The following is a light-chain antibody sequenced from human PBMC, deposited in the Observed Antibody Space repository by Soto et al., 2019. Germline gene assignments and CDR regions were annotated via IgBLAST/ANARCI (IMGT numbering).Light chain of an antibody. CDR1: SSDVGGYNY. V-gene: IGLV2-11*01. CDR2: DVS. J-gene: IGLJ3*02. CDR3: CSYAGSYTWV. Sequence: QSVLTQPRSVSGSPGQSVTISCTGSSSDVGGYNYVSWYQQHPGKAPKFMMYDVSKRPSGVPDRFSGSKSGNTASLTISGLQAEDEADYYCCSYAGSYTWVFGGGTKVTVL.